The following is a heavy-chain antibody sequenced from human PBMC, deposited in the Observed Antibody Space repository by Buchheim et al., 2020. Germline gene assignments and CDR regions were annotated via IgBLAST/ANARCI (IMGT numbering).Heavy chain of an antibody. D-gene: IGHD1/OR15-1a*01. CDR3: ARSGTQTQAPPV. CDR2: IYYSGST. J-gene: IGHJ4*02. CDR1: GGSISSYY. V-gene: IGHV4-59*01. Sequence: QVQLQESGPGLVKPSETLSLTCTVSGGSISSYYWSWIRQPPGKGLEWIGYIYYSGSTNYNPSPKSRVTMSVDTSNNQFSLKLSSVTAADTAVYYCARSGTQTQAPPVWGQGTL.